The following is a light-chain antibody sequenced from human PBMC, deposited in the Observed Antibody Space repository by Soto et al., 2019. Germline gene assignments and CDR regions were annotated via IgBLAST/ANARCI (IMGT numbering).Light chain of an antibody. Sequence: QSALTQPASVSGSPGQSITISCTGTSSDVGGYNHVSWYQQHPGKAPKLMIYEVTNRPSGVSNRFSGYKSGNTASLTISGLQAEDAAHYYCSSYTTTSAHVVFGGGTKLTVL. V-gene: IGLV2-14*01. CDR1: SSDVGGYNH. CDR3: SSYTTTSAHVV. J-gene: IGLJ2*01. CDR2: EVT.